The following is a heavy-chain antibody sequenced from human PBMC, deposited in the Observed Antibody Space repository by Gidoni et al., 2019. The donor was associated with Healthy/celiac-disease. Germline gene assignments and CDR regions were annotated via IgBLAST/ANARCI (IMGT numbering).Heavy chain of an antibody. V-gene: IGHV3-23*01. D-gene: IGHD4-17*01. CDR1: GVPFSSYA. CDR2: ISGSGGST. CDR3: AKVYGDYVVNAFDI. Sequence: EVQLLESGGGLVQPGGSLRLSCAASGVPFSSYALSWVRQAPGKGLEWVSAISGSGGSTYYADSVKGRFTISRDNSKNTLYLQMNSLRAEDTAVYYCAKVYGDYVVNAFDIWGQGAMVTVSS. J-gene: IGHJ3*02.